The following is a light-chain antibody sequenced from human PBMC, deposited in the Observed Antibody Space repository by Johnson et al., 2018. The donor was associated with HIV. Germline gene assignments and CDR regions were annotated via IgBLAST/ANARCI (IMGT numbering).Light chain of an antibody. Sequence: QSVLTQPPSVSAAPGQKVTISCSGSSSNIGNNYVSWYQQLPGTAPKLLIFDNNKRPSGIPDRFSASKSGTSATLGITGLQTGDEAEYLCGTWENSLSATDVFGTGTKVTVL. CDR2: DNN. J-gene: IGLJ1*01. CDR3: GTWENSLSATDV. V-gene: IGLV1-51*01. CDR1: SSNIGNNY.